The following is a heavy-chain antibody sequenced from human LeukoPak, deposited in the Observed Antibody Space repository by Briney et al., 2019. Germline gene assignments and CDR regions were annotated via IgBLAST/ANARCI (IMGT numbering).Heavy chain of an antibody. CDR2: INWNGGST. D-gene: IGHD2-15*01. Sequence: GGSLRLSCAASGFTFDDYGMSWVRQAPGKGLEWVSGINWNGGSTGYADSVKGRFTISRDNAKNSLYLQMNSLRAEDTALYYCASLGYCSGGSCYARRDYGGQGTLGTVSA. J-gene: IGHJ4*02. V-gene: IGHV3-20*04. CDR3: ASLGYCSGGSCYARRDY. CDR1: GFTFDDYG.